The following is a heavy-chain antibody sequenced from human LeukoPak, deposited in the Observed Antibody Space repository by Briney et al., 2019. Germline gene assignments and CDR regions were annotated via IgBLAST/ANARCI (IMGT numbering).Heavy chain of an antibody. CDR1: GYTFTSYG. CDR3: ARDQEWELLSYYYYGMDV. D-gene: IGHD1-26*01. Sequence: ASVKVSCKASGYTFTSYGISWVRQAPGQGLEWMGWISAYNGNTNYAQKLQGRVTMTTDTSTSTAYTELRSLRSDDTAVYYCARDQEWELLSYYYYGMDVWGQGTTVTVSS. J-gene: IGHJ6*02. V-gene: IGHV1-18*01. CDR2: ISAYNGNT.